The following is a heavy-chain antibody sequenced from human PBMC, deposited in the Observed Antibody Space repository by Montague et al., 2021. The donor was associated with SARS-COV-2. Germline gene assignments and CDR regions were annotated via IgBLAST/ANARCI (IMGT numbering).Heavy chain of an antibody. CDR3: ACGEITTRGLIYYYGMDV. J-gene: IGHJ6*02. CDR2: INHSGST. D-gene: IGHD4-11*01. CDR1: GGSFSGYY. Sequence: SETLSLTCAVYGGSFSGYYWTWIRQSPRKGLGWIGEINHSGSTNYNPSLKSRVTISVDTSKNQFSLKLSSVTAADTAVYYCACGEITTRGLIYYYGMDVWGRGTTVTVSS. V-gene: IGHV4-34*01.